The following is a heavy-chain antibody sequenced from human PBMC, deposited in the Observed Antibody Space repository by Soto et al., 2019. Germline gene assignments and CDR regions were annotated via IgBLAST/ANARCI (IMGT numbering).Heavy chain of an antibody. CDR3: ASASNYVGSISF. CDR1: AGTLHNYA. Sequence: SSVKVSCKASAGTLHNYASYLVRQARGEWLGWVGGSLPVSAPPDYAHKFTVRVSMTADHSTGTVYMEPAGVKADDTAVSFFASASNYVGSISFWGQGTLVTVSS. D-gene: IGHD3-16*01. CDR2: SLPVSAPP. J-gene: IGHJ4*02. V-gene: IGHV1-69*13.